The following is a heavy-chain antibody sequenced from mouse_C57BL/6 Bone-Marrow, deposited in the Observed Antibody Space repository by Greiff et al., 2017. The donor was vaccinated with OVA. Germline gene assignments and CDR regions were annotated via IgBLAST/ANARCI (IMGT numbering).Heavy chain of an antibody. Sequence: EVKLVESGGGLVQPKGSLKLSCAASGFSFNTYAMNWVRQAPGKGLEWVARIRSKSNNYATYYADSVKDRFTISRDDSESMLYLQMNNLKTEDTAMYYCVRHDPTGFAYWGQGTLVTVSA. V-gene: IGHV10-1*01. CDR2: IRSKSNNYAT. CDR3: VRHDPTGFAY. CDR1: GFSFNTYA. J-gene: IGHJ3*01.